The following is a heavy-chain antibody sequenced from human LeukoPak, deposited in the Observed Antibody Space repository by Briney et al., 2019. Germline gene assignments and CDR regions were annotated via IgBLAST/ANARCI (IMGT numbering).Heavy chain of an antibody. V-gene: IGHV3-23*01. CDR2: ISGSGGST. CDR1: GFTFSSQN. Sequence: GGSLRLSCAASGFTFSSQNMNWARQAPGKGLEWVSAISGSGGSTYYADSVKGRFTISRDNSKNTLYLQMNSLRAEDTAVYYCAREGLYCSGGSCYSVPNWFDPWGQGTLVTVSS. J-gene: IGHJ5*02. D-gene: IGHD2-15*01. CDR3: AREGLYCSGGSCYSVPNWFDP.